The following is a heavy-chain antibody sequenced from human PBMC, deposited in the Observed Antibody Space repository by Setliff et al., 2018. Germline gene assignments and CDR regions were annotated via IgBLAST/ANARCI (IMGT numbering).Heavy chain of an antibody. D-gene: IGHD5-18*01. Sequence: ETLSLTCTVSGGRISGSNHYWGWVRQPPGKGLEWIGSMYSGGNTYYNPSLKSRVTISVDTSKNQFSLKLSSVTAADTAVYYCARVPRFTDTRNAFDIWGQGTMVTVSS. CDR1: GGRISGSNHY. V-gene: IGHV4-39*07. CDR2: MYSGGNT. J-gene: IGHJ3*02. CDR3: ARVPRFTDTRNAFDI.